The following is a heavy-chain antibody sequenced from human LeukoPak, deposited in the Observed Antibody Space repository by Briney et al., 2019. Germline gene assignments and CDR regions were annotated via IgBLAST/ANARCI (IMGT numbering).Heavy chain of an antibody. CDR1: GYTFTSYG. V-gene: IGHV1-18*01. CDR2: ISAYNGNT. Sequence: GASVKVSCKASGYTFTSYGISWVRQAPGQGLEWMGWISAYNGNTNYAQKLRGRVTMTTDTSTSTAYMELRSLRSDDTAVYYCARVPSFYYDSSGYHDYWGQGTLVTVSS. D-gene: IGHD3-22*01. J-gene: IGHJ4*02. CDR3: ARVPSFYYDSSGYHDY.